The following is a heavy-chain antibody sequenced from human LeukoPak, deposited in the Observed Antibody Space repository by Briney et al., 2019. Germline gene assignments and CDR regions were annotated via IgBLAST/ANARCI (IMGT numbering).Heavy chain of an antibody. CDR2: IYYSGST. Sequence: PSETLSLTCTVSGGSISSYYWSWIRQPPGKGLEWIGYIYYSGSTNYNPSLKSRVTISVDTSKNQFSLKLSSVTAADTAVYYCARSLVAAAGNFEFDCSFDPWGQGTLVTVSS. J-gene: IGHJ5*02. CDR1: GGSISSYY. CDR3: ARSLVAAAGNFEFDCSFDP. D-gene: IGHD6-13*01. V-gene: IGHV4-59*01.